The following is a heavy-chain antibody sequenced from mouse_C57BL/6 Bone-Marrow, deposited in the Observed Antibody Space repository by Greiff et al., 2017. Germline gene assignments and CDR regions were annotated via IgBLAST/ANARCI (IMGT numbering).Heavy chain of an antibody. D-gene: IGHD2-4*01. Sequence: DVHLVESGGGLVKPGGSLKLSCAASGFTFSDYGMHWVRQAPEKGLEWVAYISSGSSTIYYADTVKGRFTISRDNAKNTLFLQMTSLRSEDTAMYYCARMGDYDWFAYWGQGTLVTVSA. V-gene: IGHV5-17*01. CDR3: ARMGDYDWFAY. CDR1: GFTFSDYG. J-gene: IGHJ3*01. CDR2: ISSGSSTI.